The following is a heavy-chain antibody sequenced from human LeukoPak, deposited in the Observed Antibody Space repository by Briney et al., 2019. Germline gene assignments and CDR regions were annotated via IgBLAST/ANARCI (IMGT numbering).Heavy chain of an antibody. Sequence: GGSLRLSCATSGFSFSVYEIHWVRQAPGKGLEWISDISSSGTTTYYADSVKGRFTISRDNAKNSLYLQMNSLRAEDTAVYYCTTLTVASHFDCWLQGSLVTVSS. D-gene: IGHD5-12*01. CDR3: TTLTVASHFDC. CDR1: GFSFSVYE. CDR2: ISSSGTTT. V-gene: IGHV3-48*03. J-gene: IGHJ4*02.